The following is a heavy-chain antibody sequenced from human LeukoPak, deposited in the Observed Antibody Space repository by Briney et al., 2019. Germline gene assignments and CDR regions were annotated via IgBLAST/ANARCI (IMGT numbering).Heavy chain of an antibody. V-gene: IGHV5-51*01. CDR1: GYIFTTYW. J-gene: IGHJ5*02. CDR2: IYPADSDT. CDR3: ARRVGATLRWFDP. D-gene: IGHD1-26*01. Sequence: GESLKISCQISGYIFTTYWIAWVRQMPGKGLEWMGVIYPADSDTKYSPSFQGQVTISADKSISTAYLQWSSLKASDTAMYYCARRVGATLRWFDPWGQGTLVTVSS.